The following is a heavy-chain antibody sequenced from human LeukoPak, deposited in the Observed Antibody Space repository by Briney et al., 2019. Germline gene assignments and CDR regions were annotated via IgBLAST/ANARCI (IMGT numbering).Heavy chain of an antibody. V-gene: IGHV3-7*01. D-gene: IGHD1-7*01. CDR1: GFTFSSYW. CDR2: IKQDGSEK. Sequence: QPGGSLRLSCAASGFTFSSYWMSWVRQAPGKGLEWVANIKQDGSEKYYVDSVKGRFTISRDNARNSLYLQMNSLRAEDTAVYYCARDSEGVTGTTSWFDPWGQGTLVTVSS. CDR3: ARDSEGVTGTTSWFDP. J-gene: IGHJ5*02.